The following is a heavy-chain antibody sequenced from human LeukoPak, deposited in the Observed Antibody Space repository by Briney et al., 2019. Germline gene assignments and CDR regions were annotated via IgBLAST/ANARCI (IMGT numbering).Heavy chain of an antibody. D-gene: IGHD2-2*02. CDR3: ARGGGRAVIWDNWFDP. V-gene: IGHV4-34*01. CDR1: GGSFSGFY. J-gene: IGHJ5*02. CDR2: INHSGNT. Sequence: SETLSLTCAVYGGSFSGFYWTWIRQPPGKGLEWIGEINHSGNTNCNPSLKSRVTMSVDTSKKQFSLKMSSVTAADTAVYYLARGGGRAVIWDNWFDPWGQGTPVTGSS.